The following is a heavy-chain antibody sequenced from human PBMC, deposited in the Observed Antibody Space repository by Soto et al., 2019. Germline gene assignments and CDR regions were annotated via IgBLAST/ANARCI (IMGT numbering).Heavy chain of an antibody. CDR3: AKEMGEWLPLDY. CDR2: ISWNSRNR. V-gene: IGHV3-43*01. D-gene: IGHD3-3*01. CDR1: GFTFQDRT. J-gene: IGHJ4*02. Sequence: GGSLRLSCGASGFTFQDRTMHWVRQAPGKGLEWVSLISWNSRNRFYADSVKGRFTISRDNSRNSLYLQMNSLRADDTAFYYCAKEMGEWLPLDYWGPGTQVTVSS.